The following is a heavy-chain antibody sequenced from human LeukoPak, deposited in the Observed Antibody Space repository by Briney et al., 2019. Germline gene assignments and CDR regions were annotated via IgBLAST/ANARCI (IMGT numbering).Heavy chain of an antibody. D-gene: IGHD3-22*01. Sequence: PSETLSLTCAVYGGSFSGYYWSWIRQPPGKGLEWIGVINHSGSTNYNPSLKSRVTISVDTSKNQFSLKLSSVTAADTAVYYCASGERPITMIVVVINNPPYFDYWGQGTLVTVSS. J-gene: IGHJ4*02. CDR1: GGSFSGYY. V-gene: IGHV4-34*01. CDR3: ASGERPITMIVVVINNPPYFDY. CDR2: INHSGST.